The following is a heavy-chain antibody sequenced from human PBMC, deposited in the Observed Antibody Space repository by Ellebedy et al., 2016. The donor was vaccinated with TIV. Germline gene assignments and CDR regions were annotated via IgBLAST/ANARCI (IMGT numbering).Heavy chain of an antibody. CDR2: IYPGVSDT. V-gene: IGHV5-51*01. D-gene: IGHD5-24*01. Sequence: GESLKISCKTTGYTFSTFWIGWVRQMPGKGLEWMGVIYPGVSDTRYNPSLEGRVTFSVDKSINTAYLHWSSLRASDTAMYYCARQRTSSLRDAHDGFDVWGQGTVVTVSS. CDR3: ARQRTSSLRDAHDGFDV. J-gene: IGHJ3*01. CDR1: GYTFSTFW.